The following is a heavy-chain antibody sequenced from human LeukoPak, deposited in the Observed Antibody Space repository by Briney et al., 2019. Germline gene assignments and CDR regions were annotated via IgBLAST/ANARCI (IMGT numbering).Heavy chain of an antibody. J-gene: IGHJ6*02. Sequence: GGSLRLSCAASGFTSSSYAMSWVRQAPGKGLEWVSGISGSGGSTYYADSVKGRFTISRDISKNTLYVQMNSLRAEDAAVYYCAKDKGWGYSSYDYYGMDVWGQGTTVTVSS. D-gene: IGHD1-26*01. CDR2: ISGSGGST. V-gene: IGHV3-23*01. CDR1: GFTSSSYA. CDR3: AKDKGWGYSSYDYYGMDV.